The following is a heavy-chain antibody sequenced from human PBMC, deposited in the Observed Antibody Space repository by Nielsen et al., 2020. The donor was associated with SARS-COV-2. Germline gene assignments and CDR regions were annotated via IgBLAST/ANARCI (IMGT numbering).Heavy chain of an antibody. CDR1: GYTFTSYD. CDR2: MNPNSGNT. CDR3: ARGGEVGGPGYYYYYGMDV. J-gene: IGHJ6*02. Sequence: ASVKVSCKASGYTFTSYDVNWVRQATGQGLEWMGWMNPNSGNTGYAQKFQGRVTMTRNTSISTAYMELSSLRSEDTAVYYCARGGEVGGPGYYYYYGMDVWGQGTTVTVSS. V-gene: IGHV1-8*01. D-gene: IGHD3-10*01.